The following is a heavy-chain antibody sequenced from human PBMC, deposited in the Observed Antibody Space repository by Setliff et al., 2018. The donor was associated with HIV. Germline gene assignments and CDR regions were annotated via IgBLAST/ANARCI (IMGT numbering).Heavy chain of an antibody. CDR3: ARAADYDFWSGYSSGWFDP. CDR2: INADNGDT. D-gene: IGHD3-3*01. V-gene: IGHV1-3*01. Sequence: GASVKVSCKASGYTFTSYAIHWVRRAPGQRLEWMGWINADNGDTRYSQRFQGRVTITRDTSATTAYMELSSLRSEDTAVYYCARAADYDFWSGYSSGWFDPWGQGTLVTVSS. J-gene: IGHJ5*01. CDR1: GYTFTSYA.